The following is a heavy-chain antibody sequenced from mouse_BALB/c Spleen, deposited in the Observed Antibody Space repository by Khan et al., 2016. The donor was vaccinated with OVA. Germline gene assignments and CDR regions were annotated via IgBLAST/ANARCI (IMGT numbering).Heavy chain of an antibody. CDR3: VRESYYGNYRAWFAY. CDR2: IYPGNVNT. CDR1: GYTFTDYY. V-gene: IGHV1-84*01. D-gene: IGHD2-1*01. J-gene: IGHJ3*01. Sequence: QIQLVQSGPELVKPGASVRISCKASGYTFTDYYINWMKQRPGQGLDWIGWIYPGNVNTKYNEKFKDKATLTADKSSSTAYMQLSSLTAEDSAVYFCVRESYYGNYRAWFAYWGQGTLVTVSA.